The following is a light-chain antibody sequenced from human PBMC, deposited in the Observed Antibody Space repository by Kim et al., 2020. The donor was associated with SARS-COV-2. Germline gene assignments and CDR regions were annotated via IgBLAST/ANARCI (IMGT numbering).Light chain of an antibody. V-gene: IGKV3-15*01. CDR3: QQHDDWPPGIT. CDR2: GSS. J-gene: IGKJ5*01. CDR1: QSVNNN. Sequence: IVMTQSPVTLSVSPGETATLPCGASQSVNNNLAWYQQKPGQAPRLLIYGSSARATGIPERFSGSGSGTEFTLTISSLQSEDFAVYYCQQHDDWPPGITFGPGTRLEIK.